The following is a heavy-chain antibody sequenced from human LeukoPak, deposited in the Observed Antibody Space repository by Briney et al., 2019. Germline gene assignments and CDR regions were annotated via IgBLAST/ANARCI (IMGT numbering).Heavy chain of an antibody. CDR3: ERRDDPNGRDS. CDR2: IYSGGST. V-gene: IGHV3-53*01. CDR1: GFTVSNNY. D-gene: IGHD5-24*01. Sequence: GGSLRLSCVVSGFTVSNNYMSWVRQAPRKGLEWVSLIYSGGSTYYADSVKGRFTISRDNSKNTVYLQMNSLRAEDTAMYYCERRDDPNGRDSWGKGTLVTVSS. J-gene: IGHJ4*02.